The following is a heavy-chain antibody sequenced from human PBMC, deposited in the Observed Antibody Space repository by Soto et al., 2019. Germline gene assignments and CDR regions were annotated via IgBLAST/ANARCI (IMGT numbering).Heavy chain of an antibody. CDR1: GFAFQNHG. Sequence: EVQLVESGGSVIRPGGSLRLSCAASGFAFQNHGMAWVRQVPGKGLEWVAGISGSGVNAGYADSVKGRFTISRDNGDNSLYLEINNLGVEDTALYHCARKPHLQYWYVDLWGRGTLVTVSS. J-gene: IGHJ2*01. CDR3: ARKPHLQYWYVDL. CDR2: ISGSGVNA. V-gene: IGHV3-20*01.